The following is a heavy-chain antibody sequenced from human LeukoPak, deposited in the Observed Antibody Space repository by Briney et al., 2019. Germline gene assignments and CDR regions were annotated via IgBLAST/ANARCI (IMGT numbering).Heavy chain of an antibody. CDR3: AKAAYSSGWNAYFQH. Sequence: GGSLRLSCAASGFTFSSYGMSWVRQAPGKGPEWVSAISGSGGSTYYADSVKGRFTISRDNSKNTLYLQMNSLRAEDTAVYYCAKAAYSSGWNAYFQHWGQGTLVTVSS. CDR2: ISGSGGST. J-gene: IGHJ1*01. D-gene: IGHD6-19*01. CDR1: GFTFSSYG. V-gene: IGHV3-23*01.